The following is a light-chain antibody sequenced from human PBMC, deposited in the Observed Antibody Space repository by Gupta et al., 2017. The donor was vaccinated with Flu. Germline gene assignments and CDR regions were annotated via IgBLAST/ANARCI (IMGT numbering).Light chain of an antibody. CDR3: QSADITGATRV. J-gene: IGLJ3*02. CDR1: ALSKQY. CDR2: KDT. Sequence: LTQPPAMSLSPGQTATITCPGAALSKQYVYWYRQRPGQAPVLLIYKDTERASGIPDRISGSSSGTRVTLTIRGVQTEDEADYYCQSADITGATRVFGGGT. V-gene: IGLV3-25*02.